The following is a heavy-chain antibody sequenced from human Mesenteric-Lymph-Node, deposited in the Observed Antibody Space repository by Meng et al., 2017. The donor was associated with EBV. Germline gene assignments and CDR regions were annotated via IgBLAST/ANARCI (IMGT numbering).Heavy chain of an antibody. Sequence: QVQLQQSGPGLVKPSQTLPLTCVIPGDSVSSSSAAWTWIRQSPSRGLEWLGRTYYRSKWYNDYAVFVKSRITINPDTSKNQFSLQLNSVTPEDTAVYYCARGATSVFDLWGRGTLVTVSS. CDR3: ARGATSVFDL. CDR1: GDSVSSSSAA. J-gene: IGHJ2*01. CDR2: TYYRSKWYN. V-gene: IGHV6-1*01.